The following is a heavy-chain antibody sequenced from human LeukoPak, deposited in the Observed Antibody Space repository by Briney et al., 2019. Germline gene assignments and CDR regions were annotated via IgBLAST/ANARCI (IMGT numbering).Heavy chain of an antibody. Sequence: ASVKVSCKASGGTFSSYAISWVRQAPGQGLEWMGGIIPIFGTANYAQKFQGRCTITADETTNTAYMELSSVRSEDTAVYYCARGSAMGPSLAFDYWGQGTLVTVSS. CDR2: IIPIFGTA. CDR1: GGTFSSYA. CDR3: ARGSAMGPSLAFDY. V-gene: IGHV1-69*13. J-gene: IGHJ4*02. D-gene: IGHD5-18*01.